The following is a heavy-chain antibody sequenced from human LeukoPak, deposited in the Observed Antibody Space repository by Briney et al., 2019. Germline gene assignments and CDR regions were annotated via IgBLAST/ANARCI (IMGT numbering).Heavy chain of an antibody. D-gene: IGHD3-10*01. CDR3: ATLITAPFDY. CDR2: IYTSGST. Sequence: PSETLSLTCTVSGGSITIYYWSWIRQPAGKGLEWLGRIYTSGSTNYNPSLKGRVTMSVDTSKNQFSLKLTSVTAADTAVYYCATLITAPFDYWGQGSLVTVSS. V-gene: IGHV4-4*07. CDR1: GGSITIYY. J-gene: IGHJ4*02.